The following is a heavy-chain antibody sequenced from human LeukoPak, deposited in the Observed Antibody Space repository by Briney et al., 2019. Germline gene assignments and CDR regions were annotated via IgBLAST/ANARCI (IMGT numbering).Heavy chain of an antibody. CDR3: AKDAKRNYDFWDRFDY. D-gene: IGHD3-3*01. V-gene: IGHV3-23*01. CDR1: GFTFSTYA. J-gene: IGHJ4*02. Sequence: GGSLRLSCAASGFTFSTYALSWVRQTPEKGLEWVSAVSGGGDYTYYADFVRGRFTISRDNSKNTLFLQMTSLRVEDTALYYCAKDAKRNYDFWDRFDYWGQGALVTVSS. CDR2: VSGGGDYT.